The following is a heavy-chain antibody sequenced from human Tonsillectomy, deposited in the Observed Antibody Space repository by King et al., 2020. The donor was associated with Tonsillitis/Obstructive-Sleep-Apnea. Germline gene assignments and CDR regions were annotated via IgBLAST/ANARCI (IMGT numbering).Heavy chain of an antibody. V-gene: IGHV3-23*04. CDR2: ISGSGGST. CDR3: AKDPSYCGGGSCYGGGFVDY. J-gene: IGHJ4*02. D-gene: IGHD2-15*01. Sequence: VQLVESGGGLVQPGGSLRLSCAASGFTFSSYAMSWVRQAPGKGLEWVSAISGSGGSTYYADSVKGRFTISRDNSKNTLYLQMNSLRAEDTAVYYCAKDPSYCGGGSCYGGGFVDYWGQGTLVTVSS. CDR1: GFTFSSYA.